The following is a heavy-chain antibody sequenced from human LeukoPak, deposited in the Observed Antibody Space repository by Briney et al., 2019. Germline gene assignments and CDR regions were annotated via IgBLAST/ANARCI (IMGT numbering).Heavy chain of an antibody. CDR1: GGSFSGYY. J-gene: IGHJ4*02. Sequence: PSETLSLTCAVHGGSFSGYYWSWIRQPPGKGLEWIGEINHSGSTNYNPSLKSRVTISVDTSKNQFSLKLSSVTAADTAVYYCARSGYYYDSSGYSHWGQGTLVTVSS. D-gene: IGHD3-22*01. V-gene: IGHV4-34*01. CDR2: INHSGST. CDR3: ARSGYYYDSSGYSH.